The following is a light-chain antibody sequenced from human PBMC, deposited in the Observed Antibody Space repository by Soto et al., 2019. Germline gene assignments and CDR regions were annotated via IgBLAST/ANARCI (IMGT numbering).Light chain of an antibody. Sequence: DIQMTQSPSTLSASVGDRVSITCRASQSISSWLSWYQQKPGNAPKLLIYKASSLESGIPSRFSGSGSGTEFTLTISSLQPDDFATYYCQHYNSFPVTFGQGTKLEIK. V-gene: IGKV1-5*03. J-gene: IGKJ2*01. CDR3: QHYNSFPVT. CDR1: QSISSW. CDR2: KAS.